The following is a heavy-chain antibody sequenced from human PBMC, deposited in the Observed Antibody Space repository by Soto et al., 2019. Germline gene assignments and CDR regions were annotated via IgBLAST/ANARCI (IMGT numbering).Heavy chain of an antibody. CDR1: GGSISSYY. Sequence: SETLSLTCTVSGGSISSYYWSWIRQPPGKGLEWIGYIYYSGSTNYNPSLKSRVTISVDTSKNQFSLKLSPVTAADTAVYYCARCKEYSSSWNNYYYYYMDVWGKGTTVTVSS. J-gene: IGHJ6*03. CDR2: IYYSGST. CDR3: ARCKEYSSSWNNYYYYYMDV. V-gene: IGHV4-59*01. D-gene: IGHD6-13*01.